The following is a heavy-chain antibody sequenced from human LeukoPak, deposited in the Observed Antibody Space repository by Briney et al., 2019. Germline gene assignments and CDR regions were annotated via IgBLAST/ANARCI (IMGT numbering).Heavy chain of an antibody. Sequence: SETLSLTCTVSVGSISSSSNYWGWIRQPPGKGLEWIGSIYYSGSTYYNPSLKSRVTISVDTSKNQFSLQLNSVTPEDTAVYYCAREGYGDYIFFDYWGQGTLVTVSS. D-gene: IGHD4-17*01. CDR3: AREGYGDYIFFDY. CDR1: VGSISSSSNY. V-gene: IGHV4-39*02. J-gene: IGHJ4*02. CDR2: IYYSGST.